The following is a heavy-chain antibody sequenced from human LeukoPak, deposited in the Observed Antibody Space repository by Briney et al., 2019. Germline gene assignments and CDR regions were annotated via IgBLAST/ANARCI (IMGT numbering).Heavy chain of an antibody. CDR3: AKGGVPDD. J-gene: IGHJ4*02. CDR1: GFTFSTYA. CDR2: INSSGGST. Sequence: GGSLRLSCAASGFTFSTYAMSWVRQAPGKGLEWVSTINSSGGSTYYADSVKGRFTISRDNSKNTLFLQMISLRADDTAVHYCAKGGVPDDWGQGTLVTVSS. D-gene: IGHD1-14*01. V-gene: IGHV3-23*01.